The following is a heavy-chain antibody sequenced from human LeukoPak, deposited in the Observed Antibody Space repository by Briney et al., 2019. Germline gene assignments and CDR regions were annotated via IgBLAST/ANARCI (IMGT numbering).Heavy chain of an antibody. CDR1: GYTFTGYY. V-gene: IGHV1-2*06. Sequence: ASVKVSCKASGYTFTGYYMHWVRQAPGQGLEWMGRINPNSGGTNYAQKFQGRVTMTRDTSISTAYMELSRLRSDDTAVYYCARGRRYCSGGSCYALYNWFDPWGQGTLVTVSS. D-gene: IGHD2-15*01. J-gene: IGHJ5*02. CDR2: INPNSGGT. CDR3: ARGRRYCSGGSCYALYNWFDP.